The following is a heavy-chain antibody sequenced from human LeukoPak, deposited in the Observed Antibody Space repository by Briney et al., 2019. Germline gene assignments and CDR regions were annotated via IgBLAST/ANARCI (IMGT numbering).Heavy chain of an antibody. CDR2: IYSGDTT. J-gene: IGHJ4*02. D-gene: IGHD6-19*01. CDR1: GFTVSSNY. V-gene: IGHV3-66*01. CDR3: ARAGYTSGWDYFDY. Sequence: PGGSLRLSCAGSGFTVSSNYMSWVRQAPGKGLEWVSVIYSGDTTYYADSVKGRFTISRDNSKNTLYLQMNSLRAEDTAVYYCARAGYTSGWDYFDYWGQGTLVTVSS.